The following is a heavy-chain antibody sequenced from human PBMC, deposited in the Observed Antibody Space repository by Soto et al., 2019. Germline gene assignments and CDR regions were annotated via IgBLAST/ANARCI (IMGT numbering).Heavy chain of an antibody. Sequence: KSSETVSLTCSVSGASISSFNWNWVRQPAGKGPEWVGRLNIAGTINYNPSLKSRITMSMDTSKNQISLHLRSVTAADTAIYYCARDRGEYTSSWFWYFSHWGQGTLGTVS. CDR2: LNIAGTI. V-gene: IGHV4-4*07. D-gene: IGHD6-13*01. CDR3: ARDRGEYTSSWFWYFSH. J-gene: IGHJ1*01. CDR1: GASISSFN.